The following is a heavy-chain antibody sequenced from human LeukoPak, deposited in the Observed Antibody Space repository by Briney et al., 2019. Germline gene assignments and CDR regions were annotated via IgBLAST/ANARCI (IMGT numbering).Heavy chain of an antibody. D-gene: IGHD3-22*01. CDR1: GFTFSSYA. CDR2: ISGSGGST. V-gene: IGHV3-23*01. J-gene: IGHJ4*02. Sequence: GGSLRLSCAASGFTFSSYAMSWVRQAPGKGLEWVSAISGSGGSTYYADSVKGRFTISRDNSKSTLFLQMNSLRAEDTAVYYCARSDSSGYYPGYWGRGTLVTVSS. CDR3: ARSDSSGYYPGY.